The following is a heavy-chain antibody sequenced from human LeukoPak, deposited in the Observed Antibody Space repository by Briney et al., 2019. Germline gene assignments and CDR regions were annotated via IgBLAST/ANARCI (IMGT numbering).Heavy chain of an antibody. CDR2: INWNGGST. V-gene: IGHV3-20*04. CDR3: AKDTSLWTTYYYMDV. D-gene: IGHD1-1*01. Sequence: GGSLRLYCAASGFTFDDYGMSWVRQAPGKGLEWVSGINWNGGSTGYADSVKGRFTISRDNSKNTLYLQMNSLRAEDTAVYYCAKDTSLWTTYYYMDVWGKGTTVTVSS. J-gene: IGHJ6*03. CDR1: GFTFDDYG.